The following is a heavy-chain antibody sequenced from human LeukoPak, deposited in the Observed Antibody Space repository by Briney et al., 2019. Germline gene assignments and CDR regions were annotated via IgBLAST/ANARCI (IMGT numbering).Heavy chain of an antibody. CDR3: ASTTLYYYDSSSYYAGFDY. V-gene: IGHV4-39*01. J-gene: IGHJ4*02. Sequence: SETLSLTCTVSGGSISSSSYYWGWIRQPPGKGLEWIGSIYYSGSTYYNPSLKSRVTISVDTSKNQFSLKLSTVTAADTAVYYCASTTLYYYDSSSYYAGFDYWGQGTLVTVSS. CDR2: IYYSGST. CDR1: GGSISSSSYY. D-gene: IGHD3-22*01.